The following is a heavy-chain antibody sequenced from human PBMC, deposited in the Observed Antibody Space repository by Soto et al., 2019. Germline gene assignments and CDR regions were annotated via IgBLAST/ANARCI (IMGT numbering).Heavy chain of an antibody. CDR3: ASRSYEPCELIPRRPLDY. D-gene: IGHD3-16*01. J-gene: IGHJ4*02. CDR2: IYYSGST. CDR1: GGSISSSRYY. V-gene: IGHV4-39*01. Sequence: QLQLQESGPGLVKPSETLSLTCTVSGGSISSSRYYWGWIRQPPGKGLEWIGSIYYSGSTCYNPYLNSRVTQANITSRNCLSRRLSPRTAADTAVYYCASRSYEPCELIPRRPLDYWGQGTLVSVSS.